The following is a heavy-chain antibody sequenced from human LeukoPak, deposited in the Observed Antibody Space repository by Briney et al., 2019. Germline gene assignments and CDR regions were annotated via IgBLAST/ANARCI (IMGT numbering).Heavy chain of an antibody. V-gene: IGHV3-23*01. CDR2: ISGSGGST. CDR3: APRLVPAAEFDY. Sequence: PGGSLRLSCAASGFTFSSYAMSWVRQAPGKGLEWVSAISGSGGSTYYADSVKGRFTISRDNSKNTLYLRMNSLRAEDTAVYYCAPRLVPAAEFDYWGQGTLVTVSS. J-gene: IGHJ4*02. D-gene: IGHD2-2*01. CDR1: GFTFSSYA.